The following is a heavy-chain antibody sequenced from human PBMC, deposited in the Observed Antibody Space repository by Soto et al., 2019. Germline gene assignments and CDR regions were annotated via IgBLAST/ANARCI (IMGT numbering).Heavy chain of an antibody. Sequence: GESLKISCKGSGYSFTSYWIGWVRQMPGKGLEWMGIIYPGDSDTRYSPSFQGQVTISADKSISTAYLQWSSLKASDTAMYYCARHVGYDFCSGYYSTYYYYYYMDVWGKGTTVTVSS. CDR3: ARHVGYDFCSGYYSTYYYYYYMDV. CDR2: IYPGDSDT. J-gene: IGHJ6*03. V-gene: IGHV5-51*01. D-gene: IGHD3-3*01. CDR1: GYSFTSYW.